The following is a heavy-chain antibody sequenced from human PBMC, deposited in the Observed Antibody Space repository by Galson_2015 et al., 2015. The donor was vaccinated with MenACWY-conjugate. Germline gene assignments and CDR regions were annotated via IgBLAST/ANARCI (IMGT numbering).Heavy chain of an antibody. CDR1: GFTFSSYD. CDR3: ARGGYGGNPGFYYGMDV. CDR2: IGTAGDT. J-gene: IGHJ6*02. Sequence: SLRLSCAASGFTFSSYDMHWVRQATGKGLEWVSAIGTAGDTYYPGSVKGRFTISRENAKNSLYLQMNSLRAEDTAVYYCARGGYGGNPGFYYGMDVWGQGTTVTVSS. V-gene: IGHV3-13*01. D-gene: IGHD4-23*01.